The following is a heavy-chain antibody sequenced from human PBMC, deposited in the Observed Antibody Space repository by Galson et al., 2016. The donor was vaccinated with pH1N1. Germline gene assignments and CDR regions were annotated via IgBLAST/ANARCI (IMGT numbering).Heavy chain of an antibody. J-gene: IGHJ4*02. CDR1: GYTFGSYA. CDR3: ARGALTGYHDY. CDR2: VNTVNGDT. D-gene: IGHD3-9*01. V-gene: IGHV1-3*04. Sequence: SVKLSCKASGYTFGSYAVHWVRQAPGQRLEWMAYVNTVNGDTKISHAFQDRVSITRDTSTDTAYMEITSLRSDDTAVYYCARGALTGYHDYWGQGTLVTVSS.